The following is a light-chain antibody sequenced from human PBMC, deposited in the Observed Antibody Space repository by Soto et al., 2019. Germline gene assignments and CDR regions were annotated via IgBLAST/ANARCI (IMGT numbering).Light chain of an antibody. Sequence: QSALTQPASVSGSPGQSITISCTGTSSDVGGYNYVSWYQQYPGKAPKLMIYEVSNRPSGVSNRFSGSKSGNTASLTVSGLQAEDEADYYCSSYAGSNIDYVFGTGTKLTVL. CDR3: SSYAGSNIDYV. CDR2: EVS. V-gene: IGLV2-14*01. J-gene: IGLJ1*01. CDR1: SSDVGGYNY.